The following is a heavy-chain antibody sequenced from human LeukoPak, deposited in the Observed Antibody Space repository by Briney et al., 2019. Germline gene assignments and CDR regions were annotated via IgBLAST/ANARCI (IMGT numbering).Heavy chain of an antibody. V-gene: IGHV3-30-3*01. D-gene: IGHD3-22*01. CDR3: AKDWTMIVVAWTFDY. CDR2: ISYDGSNK. J-gene: IGHJ4*02. Sequence: GGSLRLSCAASGFTFSSYAMHWVRQAPGKGLEWVAVISYDGSNKYYADSVKGRFTISRDNSKNTLYLQINSLRAEDTAVYYCAKDWTMIVVAWTFDYWGQGTLVTVSS. CDR1: GFTFSSYA.